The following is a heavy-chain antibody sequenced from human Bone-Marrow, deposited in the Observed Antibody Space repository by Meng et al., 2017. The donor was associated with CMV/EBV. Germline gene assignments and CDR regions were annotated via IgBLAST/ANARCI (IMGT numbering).Heavy chain of an antibody. J-gene: IGHJ3*02. Sequence: ASVKVSCKASGYTFRNYPITWVRQAPGQGLEWMGWFEIYNGAANYGQRFQGRVTMTRDTSISTAYMELSRLRSDDTAVYYCARDVKIRGRNNWNFAFDIWGQGTMVTVSS. CDR2: FEIYNGAA. D-gene: IGHD1-1*01. CDR3: ARDVKIRGRNNWNFAFDI. CDR1: GYTFRNYP. V-gene: IGHV1-2*02.